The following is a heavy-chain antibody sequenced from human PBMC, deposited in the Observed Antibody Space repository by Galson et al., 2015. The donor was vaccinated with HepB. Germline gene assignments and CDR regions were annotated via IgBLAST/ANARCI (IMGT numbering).Heavy chain of an antibody. V-gene: IGHV2-26*01. CDR3: ARIKPYNSGWYGPVDY. Sequence: PALVKPTQTLTLTCTVSGFSLINTRMGVSWIRQPPGKALEWLAHIFSDDGKSYSTSLKSRLTISRDTSKGQVVLTMTNMDPVDTATYYCARIKPYNSGWYGPVDYWGQGTLVTVSS. J-gene: IGHJ4*02. CDR1: GFSLINTRMG. D-gene: IGHD6-19*01. CDR2: IFSDDGK.